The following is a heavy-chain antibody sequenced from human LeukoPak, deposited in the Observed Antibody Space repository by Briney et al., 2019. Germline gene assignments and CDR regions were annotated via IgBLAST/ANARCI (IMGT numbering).Heavy chain of an antibody. J-gene: IGHJ5*02. CDR2: FYYTGRN. CDR3: VISFRYNWFDP. D-gene: IGHD3-10*01. Sequence: SETLSLTCSVSGGSISSSSYYWGWIRQPPGKGLAWIGSFYYTGRNYYNPSLQSRVTISIDTSKNQFSLNLSSVTDADTAVYYCVISFRYNWFDPCGQGTLVTVS. CDR1: GGSISSSSYY. V-gene: IGHV4-39*07.